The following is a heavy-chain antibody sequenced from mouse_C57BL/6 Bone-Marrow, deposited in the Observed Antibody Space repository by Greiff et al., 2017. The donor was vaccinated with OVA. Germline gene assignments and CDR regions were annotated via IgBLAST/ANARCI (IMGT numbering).Heavy chain of an antibody. J-gene: IGHJ3*01. CDR2: INPYNGGT. V-gene: IGHV1-19*01. CDR3: ARNDGYFSFSFAY. D-gene: IGHD2-3*01. CDR1: GYTFTDYY. Sequence: VQLQQSGPVLVKPGASVKMSCKASGYTFTDYYMNWVKQSHGKSLEWIGVINPYNGGTSYNQKFKGKATLTVDKSSSTAYMELNSLTSEDSAVYYCARNDGYFSFSFAYWGQGTLVTVSA.